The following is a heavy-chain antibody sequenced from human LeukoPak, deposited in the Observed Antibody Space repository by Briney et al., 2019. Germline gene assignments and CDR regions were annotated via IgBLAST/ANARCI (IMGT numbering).Heavy chain of an antibody. D-gene: IGHD3-9*01. Sequence: PGGSLRLSCAASGFTFNSYWMSWVRQAPGKGLEWVANIKQDVNEKYYVDSVKGRFTISRDNAKNSLYLQMNSLRAEDTAVYYCARTDDILTGAFDYWGQGTLVTVSS. V-gene: IGHV3-7*01. CDR2: IKQDVNEK. CDR3: ARTDDILTGAFDY. CDR1: GFTFNSYW. J-gene: IGHJ4*02.